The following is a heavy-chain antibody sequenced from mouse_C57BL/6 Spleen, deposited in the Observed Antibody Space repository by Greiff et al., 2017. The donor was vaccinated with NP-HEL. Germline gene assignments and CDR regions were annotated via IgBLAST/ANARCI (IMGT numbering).Heavy chain of an antibody. Sequence: VQLQQSGPELVKPGASVKISCTASGFSFTDYNMNWVNQTNGKSLEWIGLINPNYGTTSYNQTFKGKATLTVDQSTSTAYMQLNSLTSEDSAVYDCAIWNYDRVYAMDYWGQGTSVTVSS. D-gene: IGHD2-4*01. J-gene: IGHJ4*01. CDR1: GFSFTDYN. V-gene: IGHV1-39*01. CDR3: AIWNYDRVYAMDY. CDR2: INPNYGTT.